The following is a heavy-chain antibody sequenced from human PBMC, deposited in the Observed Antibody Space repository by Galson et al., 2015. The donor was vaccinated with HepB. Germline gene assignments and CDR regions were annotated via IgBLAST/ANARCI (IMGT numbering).Heavy chain of an antibody. V-gene: IGHV5-10-1*01. D-gene: IGHD2-15*01. CDR1: GYSFTSYW. J-gene: IGHJ6*02. CDR3: ASNIHRVVAATRDPALLFYYGMDV. CDR2: IDPSDSYT. Sequence: QSGAEVKKPGESLRISCTGSGYSFTSYWISWVRQMPGKGLEWMGRIDPSDSYTNYSPSFQGHVTISADKSISTAYLQWSSLKASDTAMYYCASNIHRVVAATRDPALLFYYGMDVWGQGTTVTVSS.